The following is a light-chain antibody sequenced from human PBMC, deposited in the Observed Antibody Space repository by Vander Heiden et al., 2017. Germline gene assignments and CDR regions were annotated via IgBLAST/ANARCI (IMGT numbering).Light chain of an antibody. J-gene: IGLJ2*01. CDR2: KDS. CDR1: ALPKKY. CDR3: QSADSSGTYKV. Sequence: SYELTQPPSVSVSPGQTARITCSGDALPKKYAYWYQQKPGQAPVLVIYKDSERPSGIPERFSGSSSGTTVTLTISGVQAEDEAGYYCQSADSSGTYKVFGGGTKLTVL. V-gene: IGLV3-25*03.